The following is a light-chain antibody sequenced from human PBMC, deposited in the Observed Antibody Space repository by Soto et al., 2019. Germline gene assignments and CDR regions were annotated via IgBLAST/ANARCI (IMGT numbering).Light chain of an antibody. CDR3: QQRRSSIT. V-gene: IGKV3-11*01. J-gene: IGKJ5*01. CDR2: DAS. Sequence: EIVLTQSPVTLSLSPGERATLSCRASQSVSSSLAWYQQKPGQAPRLLIYDASNTATGIPARFSGSGSGTDFPLTIISLEPEDFASYYCQQRRSSITFGQGTRLETK. CDR1: QSVSSS.